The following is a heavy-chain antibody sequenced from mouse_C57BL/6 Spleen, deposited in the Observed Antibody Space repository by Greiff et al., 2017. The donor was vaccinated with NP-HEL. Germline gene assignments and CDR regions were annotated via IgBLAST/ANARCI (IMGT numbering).Heavy chain of an antibody. CDR1: GFTFTSYG. CDR2: ISSGGSYT. V-gene: IGHV5-6*01. Sequence: EVQLVESGGDLVKPGGSLKLSCAASGFTFTSYGMSWVRQTPDKRLEWVATISSGGSYTYYPDSVKGRFTISRDNAKNTLYLQMSSLKSEDTAMYYCARLDYYGSSYYFDYWGQGTLVTVSA. CDR3: ARLDYYGSSYYFDY. D-gene: IGHD1-1*01. J-gene: IGHJ3*01.